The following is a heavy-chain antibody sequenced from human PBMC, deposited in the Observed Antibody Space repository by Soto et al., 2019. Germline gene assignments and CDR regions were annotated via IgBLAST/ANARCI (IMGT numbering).Heavy chain of an antibody. CDR3: ARARLRWYDAFDI. V-gene: IGHV1-8*01. Sequence: ASVKVSCKASGYTFTSYDINWVRQATGQGLEWMGWMNPNSANTGYAQKFQGRVTMTRNTSISTAYMELSSLRSEDTAVYYCARARLRWYDAFDIWGQGTMVTVSS. CDR2: MNPNSANT. D-gene: IGHD4-17*01. CDR1: GYTFTSYD. J-gene: IGHJ3*02.